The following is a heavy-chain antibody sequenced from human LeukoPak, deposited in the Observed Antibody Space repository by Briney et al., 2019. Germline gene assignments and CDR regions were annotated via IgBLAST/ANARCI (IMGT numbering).Heavy chain of an antibody. CDR1: GGTFSSYA. D-gene: IGHD3-3*01. CDR2: IIPIFGTA. V-gene: IGHV1-69*05. CDR3: ARHPNYDFWSGYYFDY. J-gene: IGHJ4*02. Sequence: SVKVSCKASGGTFSSYAISWVRQAPGQGLEWMGRIIPIFGTANYAQKFQGRVTITTDESTSTAYMELSSLRSEDTAVYYCARHPNYDFWSGYYFDYWGEGTLVTVSS.